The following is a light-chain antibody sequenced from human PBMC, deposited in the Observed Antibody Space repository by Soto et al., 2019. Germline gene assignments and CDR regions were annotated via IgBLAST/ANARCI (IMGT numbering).Light chain of an antibody. CDR2: GAS. V-gene: IGKV3-20*01. Sequence: EIVLTQSPGTLSLSPGERATLSCRASQSVSSSYLAWYQQKPGQAPLLLIYGASSTATGIPDRISGRGSGADFPITISRLEPEDFAVYYCQHYGSPPTFGGGTKVEIK. CDR1: QSVSSSY. J-gene: IGKJ4*01. CDR3: QHYGSPPT.